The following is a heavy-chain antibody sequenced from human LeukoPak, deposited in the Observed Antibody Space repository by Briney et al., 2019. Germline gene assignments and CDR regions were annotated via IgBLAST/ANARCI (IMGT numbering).Heavy chain of an antibody. CDR3: ATLRTREPFDY. CDR1: GGTFSSYA. CDR2: ISAYNGNT. J-gene: IGHJ4*02. V-gene: IGHV1-18*01. Sequence: ASVKVSCKASGGTFSSYAISWVRQAPGQGLEWMGWISAYNGNTNYAQKLQGRVTMTTDTSTSTAYMELRSLRSDDTAVYYCATLRTREPFDYWGQGTLVTVSS. D-gene: IGHD1-14*01.